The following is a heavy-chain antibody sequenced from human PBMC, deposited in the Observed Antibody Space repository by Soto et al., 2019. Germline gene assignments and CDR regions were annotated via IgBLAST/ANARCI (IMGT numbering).Heavy chain of an antibody. V-gene: IGHV3-23*01. CDR1: GFTFSAYV. D-gene: IGHD6-13*01. J-gene: IGHJ4*02. Sequence: EVEVLESGGGLVQPGGSLRLSCAASGFTFSAYVMSWVRQAPGKGLEWVSSITSSGGGTYYADSVKGRFTVSRDNSKKTVYLQMNSLRDEDTAVYYCAKLTAAWGPGTLVTVSS. CDR3: AKLTAA. CDR2: ITSSGGGT.